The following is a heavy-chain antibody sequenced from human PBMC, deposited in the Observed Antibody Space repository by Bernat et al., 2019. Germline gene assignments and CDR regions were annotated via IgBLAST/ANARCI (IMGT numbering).Heavy chain of an antibody. D-gene: IGHD3/OR15-3a*01. V-gene: IGHV1-2*04. Sequence: QVQLVQSGAEVKKPGASVKVSCKDSGYTFTGYYMHWVRQSPGQGLEWMGWINPNSGGTNYAQKFQGWVTMTRDTSISTAYMELSRLRSDDTAVYYCARTVLLDHYYYGMDVWGQGTTVTVSS. J-gene: IGHJ6*02. CDR2: INPNSGGT. CDR3: ARTVLLDHYYYGMDV. CDR1: GYTFTGYY.